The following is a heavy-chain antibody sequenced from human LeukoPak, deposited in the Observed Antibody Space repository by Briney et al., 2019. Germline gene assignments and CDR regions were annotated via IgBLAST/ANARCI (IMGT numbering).Heavy chain of an antibody. CDR2: IYYGGST. CDR1: GGSISSSSYY. V-gene: IGHV4-39*01. Sequence: SETLSLTCTVSGGSISSSSYYWGWIRQPPGKGLEWIGSIYYGGSTYYNPSLKSRVTISVDTSKNQFSLKLSSVTAADTAVYYCARQEWEILEWLYHDYWGQGTLVTVSS. D-gene: IGHD3-3*01. CDR3: ARQEWEILEWLYHDY. J-gene: IGHJ4*02.